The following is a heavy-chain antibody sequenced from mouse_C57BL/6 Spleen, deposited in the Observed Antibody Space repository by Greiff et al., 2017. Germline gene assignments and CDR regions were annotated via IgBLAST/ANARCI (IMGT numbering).Heavy chain of an antibody. CDR2: IRSKSKNYAT. J-gene: IGHJ4*01. V-gene: IGHV10-1*01. CDR3: VRHDYYEYDGYAKDY. Sequence: EVKLQESGGGLVQPRGSLKLSCAASGFSFNTYAMNWVRQAPGKGLEWVARIRSKSKNYATNYAVSVKDRFTISRDDSESMLYLQMNNVKTEDTAMYYGVRHDYYEYDGYAKDYWGQGTSVTVSS. D-gene: IGHD2-4*01. CDR1: GFSFNTYA.